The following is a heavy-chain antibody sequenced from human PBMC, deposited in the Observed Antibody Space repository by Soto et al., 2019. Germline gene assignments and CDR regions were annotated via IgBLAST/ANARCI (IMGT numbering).Heavy chain of an antibody. J-gene: IGHJ4*02. CDR1: GFTFSSSW. CDR3: AKESLVAFYY. D-gene: IGHD2-15*01. CDR2: ISGSGGST. Sequence: GGSLRLSCAASGFTFSSSWMRWVRQAPEKGLEWVSAISGSGGSTYYADSVKGRFTISRDNSKNTLYLQMNSLRAEDTAVYYCAKESLVAFYYWGQGTLVTVSS. V-gene: IGHV3-23*01.